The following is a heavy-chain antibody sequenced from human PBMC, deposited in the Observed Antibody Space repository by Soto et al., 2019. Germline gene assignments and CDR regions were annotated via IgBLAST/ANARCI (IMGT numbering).Heavy chain of an antibody. D-gene: IGHD3-3*01. CDR3: ARTTRLRFLEWLSEFDY. Sequence: GGSLRLSCAASGFTFSSYAMHWVRQAPGKGLEWVAVISYDGSNKYYADSVKGRFTISRDNSKNTLYLQMNSLRAEDTAVYYCARTTRLRFLEWLSEFDYWGQVNLVTVSS. V-gene: IGHV3-30-3*01. CDR1: GFTFSSYA. J-gene: IGHJ4*02. CDR2: ISYDGSNK.